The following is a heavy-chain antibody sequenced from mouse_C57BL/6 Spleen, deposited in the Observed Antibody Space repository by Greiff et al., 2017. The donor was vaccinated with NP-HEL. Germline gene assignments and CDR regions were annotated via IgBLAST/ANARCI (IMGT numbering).Heavy chain of an antibody. Sequence: EVQLQQSGPELVKPGASVKISCKASGYTFTDYYMNWVKQSHGKSLEWIGDINPNNGGTSYNQKFKGKATLTVDKSSSTAYMELRSLTSEDSAVYYCARDGLFDYYGSSYEYWGQGTTLTVSS. V-gene: IGHV1-26*01. CDR1: GYTFTDYY. CDR2: INPNNGGT. J-gene: IGHJ2*01. CDR3: ARDGLFDYYGSSYEY. D-gene: IGHD1-1*01.